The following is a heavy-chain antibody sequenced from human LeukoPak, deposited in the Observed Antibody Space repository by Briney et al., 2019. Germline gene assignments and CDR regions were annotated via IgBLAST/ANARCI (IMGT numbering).Heavy chain of an antibody. V-gene: IGHV3-23*01. Sequence: GGSLRLSCAASGFTFSSYAMSWVRQAPGKGLEWVPAISGSGSSTYYADSVKGRFTISTDNSKSTLYLQMNSLRAEDTALYYCAKHSAMIVVGITSFDYWGQGTLVTVSS. D-gene: IGHD3-22*01. J-gene: IGHJ4*02. CDR1: GFTFSSYA. CDR2: ISGSGSST. CDR3: AKHSAMIVVGITSFDY.